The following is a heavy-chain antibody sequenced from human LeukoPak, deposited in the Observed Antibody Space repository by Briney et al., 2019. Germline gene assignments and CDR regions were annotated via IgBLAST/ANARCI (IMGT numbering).Heavy chain of an antibody. D-gene: IGHD5-18*01. Sequence: ASGKVSCKPSGYTVTSYGISWVRQAPGQGLEWMGWISPYNGNTNYAQKLQRRVTMTTDTSTSTAYMELRSLISDDTAVYYCARDDGQLWDYWGQGTLVTVSS. J-gene: IGHJ4*02. CDR1: GYTVTSYG. V-gene: IGHV1-18*01. CDR2: ISPYNGNT. CDR3: ARDDGQLWDY.